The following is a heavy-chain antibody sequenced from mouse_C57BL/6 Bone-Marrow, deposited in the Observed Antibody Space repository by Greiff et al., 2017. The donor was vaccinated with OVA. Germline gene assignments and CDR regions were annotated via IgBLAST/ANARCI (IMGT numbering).Heavy chain of an antibody. CDR1: GYTFTSYW. CDR3: ARCWDGPYFDY. V-gene: IGHV1-64*01. Sequence: QVQLKQPGAELVKPGASVKLSCKASGYTFTSYWMHWVKQRPGQGLEWIGMIHPNSGSTKYNEKFKSKATLTVDKSSSTAYMQLSSLTSEDSAVYYCARCWDGPYFDYWGQGTTLTVSS. D-gene: IGHD4-1*01. CDR2: IHPNSGST. J-gene: IGHJ2*01.